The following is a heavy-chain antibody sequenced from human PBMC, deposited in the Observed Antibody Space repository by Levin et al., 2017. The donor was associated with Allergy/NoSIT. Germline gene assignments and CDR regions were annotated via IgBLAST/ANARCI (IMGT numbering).Heavy chain of an antibody. V-gene: IGHV3-30*18. J-gene: IGHJ2*01. CDR2: ISYDGSNK. CDR3: AKECLPKGSGYHYWYFDL. Sequence: GESLKISCAASGFTFSSYGMHWVRQAPGKGLEWVAVISYDGSNKYYADSVKGRFTISRDNSKNTLYLQMNSLRAEDTAVYYCAKECLPKGSGYHYWYFDLWGRGTLVTVSS. CDR1: GFTFSSYG. D-gene: IGHD3-22*01.